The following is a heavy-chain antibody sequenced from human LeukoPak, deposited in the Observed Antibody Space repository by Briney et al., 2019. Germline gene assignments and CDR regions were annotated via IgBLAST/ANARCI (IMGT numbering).Heavy chain of an antibody. V-gene: IGHV4-4*07. Sequence: LETLSLTCTVSGGSFSNYYWSWIRQPAGKGLEWIGRIYTSGSTNYNPSVKSRVTMSVDTSNNQFSLKLTSVTAADTAVYYCARQPPQYYGMDVWGQGTTVTVSS. J-gene: IGHJ6*02. CDR3: ARQPPQYYGMDV. CDR2: IYTSGST. CDR1: GGSFSNYY. D-gene: IGHD1-14*01.